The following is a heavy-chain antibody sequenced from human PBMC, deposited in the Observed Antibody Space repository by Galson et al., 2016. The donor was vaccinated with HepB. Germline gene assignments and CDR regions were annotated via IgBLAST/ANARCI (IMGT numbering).Heavy chain of an antibody. CDR2: IHSRGGT. CDR3: ARASSGSGY. Sequence: SETLSLTCDVSGGSVSSGSFYWTWIRQPPGKGLEWIGYIHSRGGTNKNFSLGSRVTISLDTSKNQFSLRLTSVTAADTAVYYCARASSGSGYWGQGTLVTVSS. CDR1: GGSVSSGSFY. J-gene: IGHJ4*02. V-gene: IGHV4-61*01. D-gene: IGHD5-12*01.